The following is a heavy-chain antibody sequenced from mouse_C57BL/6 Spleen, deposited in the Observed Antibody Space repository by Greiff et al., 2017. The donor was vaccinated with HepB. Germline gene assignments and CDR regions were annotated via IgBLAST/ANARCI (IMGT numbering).Heavy chain of an antibody. D-gene: IGHD1-1*01. Sequence: EVHLVESGEGLVKPGGSLKLSCAASGFTFSSYAMSWVRQTPEKRLEWVAYISSGGDYIYYADTVKGRFTISRDNARNTLYLQMSSLKSEDTAMYYCTRVPGSSLYFDYWGQGTTLTVSS. CDR1: GFTFSSYA. J-gene: IGHJ2*01. CDR3: TRVPGSSLYFDY. V-gene: IGHV5-9-1*02. CDR2: ISSGGDYI.